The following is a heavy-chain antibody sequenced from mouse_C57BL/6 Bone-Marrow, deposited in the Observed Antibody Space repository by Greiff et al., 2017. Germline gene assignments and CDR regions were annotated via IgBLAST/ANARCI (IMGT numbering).Heavy chain of an antibody. CDR1: GFNIKDDY. Sequence: EVKLQESGAELVRPGASVKLSCTASGFNIKDDYMHWVKQRPEQGLEWLGWIDPENGETEYASKFQGKATITADTSSNTAYLQRSSLTSEDTAVYYCLYYYRYYFDDWGQGTTLTVSS. CDR2: IDPENGET. V-gene: IGHV14-4*01. D-gene: IGHD1-1*01. J-gene: IGHJ2*01. CDR3: LYYYRYYFDD.